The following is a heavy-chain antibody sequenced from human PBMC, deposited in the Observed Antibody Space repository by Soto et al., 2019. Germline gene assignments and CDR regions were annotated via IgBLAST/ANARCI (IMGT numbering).Heavy chain of an antibody. CDR3: ARQAVPDSSSWFNWFDP. CDR1: GYSFTSYW. V-gene: IGHV5-51*01. Sequence: GESLKISCKGSGYSFTSYWIGWVRQMPGKGLEWMGIIYPGDSDIRYSPSFQGQVTISADKSISTAYLQWSSLKASDTAMYYCARQAVPDSSSWFNWFDPWGQGTLVTVS. J-gene: IGHJ5*02. CDR2: IYPGDSDI. D-gene: IGHD6-13*01.